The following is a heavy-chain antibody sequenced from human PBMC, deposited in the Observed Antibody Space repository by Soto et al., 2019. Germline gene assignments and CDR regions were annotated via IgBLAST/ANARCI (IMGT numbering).Heavy chain of an antibody. CDR2: INGDGSNM. CDR1: EFTFSNYW. V-gene: IGHV3-74*01. J-gene: IGHJ6*02. CDR3: ARGFRWGMDV. Sequence: PGGSLRLSCAASEFTFSNYWFHWVRQTPGKGLMWVSRINGDGSNMFYADSVKGRFTISRDNAKNTLYLQMSSLRAEDTALYYCARGFRWGMDVWGQGTTVTVSS. D-gene: IGHD2-15*01.